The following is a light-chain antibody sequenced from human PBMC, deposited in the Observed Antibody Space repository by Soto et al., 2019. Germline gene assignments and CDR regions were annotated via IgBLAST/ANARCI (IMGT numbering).Light chain of an antibody. CDR3: CSFARGTTLV. CDR1: SSDVGSYNL. J-gene: IGLJ3*02. CDR2: ESG. V-gene: IGLV2-23*01. Sequence: QSALTQPASVSGSPGQSITISCTGSSSDVGSYNLVSWYQQHPGKAPKLMVYESGKRPSGVSDRFFGSKSGNTASLTISGLPAEDEADYYCCSFARGTTLVFGGGTKLTVL.